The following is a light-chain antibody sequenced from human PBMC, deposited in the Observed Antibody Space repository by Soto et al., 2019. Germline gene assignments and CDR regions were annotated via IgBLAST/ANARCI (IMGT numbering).Light chain of an antibody. CDR3: SSLTGPTALDV. CDR2: AVS. J-gene: IGLJ1*01. Sequence: QSVLTQPASVSGSPGHSVNISCTGTSSDVGAYKYVSWYQKHPGKAPKLMIYAVSNRPSGVSNRFSGSKSGHTAFLTISVLQPEDEAYYYCSSLTGPTALDVFGTGSKLTVL. V-gene: IGLV2-14*03. CDR1: SSDVGAYKY.